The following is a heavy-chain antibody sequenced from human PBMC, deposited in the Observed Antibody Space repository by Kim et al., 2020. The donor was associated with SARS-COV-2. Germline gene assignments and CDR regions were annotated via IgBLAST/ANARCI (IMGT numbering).Heavy chain of an antibody. CDR1: GGSFSGYY. Sequence: SETLSLTCAVYGGSFSGYYWSWIRQPPGKGLEWIGEINHSGSTNYNPSLKSRVTISVDTSKNQFSLKLSSVTAADTAVYYCARWGYDYVWGSYRLYYFDYWGQGTLVTVSS. CDR2: INHSGST. V-gene: IGHV4-34*01. D-gene: IGHD3-16*02. J-gene: IGHJ4*02. CDR3: ARWGYDYVWGSYRLYYFDY.